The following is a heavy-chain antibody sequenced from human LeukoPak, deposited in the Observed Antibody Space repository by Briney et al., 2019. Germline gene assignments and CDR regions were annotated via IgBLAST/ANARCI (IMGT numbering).Heavy chain of an antibody. CDR3: ASTALWVLRAFYI. CDR2: IYTSGST. V-gene: IGHV4-4*07. Sequence: RSSETLSLTCTVSGGSISSYYWSWIRQPAGKGLEWIGRIYTSGSTNYNPSLKSRVTMSVDTSKNQFSLKLSSVTAADTAVYYCASTALWVLRAFYIWGQGTMVTVSS. J-gene: IGHJ3*02. CDR1: GGSISSYY. D-gene: IGHD5-18*01.